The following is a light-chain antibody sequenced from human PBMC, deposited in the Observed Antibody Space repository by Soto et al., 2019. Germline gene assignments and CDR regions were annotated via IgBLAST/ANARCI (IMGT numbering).Light chain of an antibody. V-gene: IGKV3-11*01. Sequence: EIVLTQSPATLSLSPGERATLSCRASQSVSSYLAWYQQKPGQAPRLLIYDASNRATGISARFSGSGSGTDFTLTISNLEPEDFAVYYCQQRSSWPPYTFGQGTKLEIK. J-gene: IGKJ2*01. CDR3: QQRSSWPPYT. CDR2: DAS. CDR1: QSVSSY.